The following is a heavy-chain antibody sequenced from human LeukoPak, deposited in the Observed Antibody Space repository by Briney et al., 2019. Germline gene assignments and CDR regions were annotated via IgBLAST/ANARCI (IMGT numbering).Heavy chain of an antibody. CDR2: IIPIFGTA. Sequence: SVKVSCKASGGTFSSYAISWVRQAPGQGLEWMGRIIPIFGTANYAQKFQGRVTIPTDESTSTAYMELSSLRSEDTAVYYCARVGDDYYDSSGYYRDYWGQGTLVTVSS. D-gene: IGHD3-22*01. J-gene: IGHJ4*02. CDR3: ARVGDDYYDSSGYYRDY. CDR1: GGTFSSYA. V-gene: IGHV1-69*05.